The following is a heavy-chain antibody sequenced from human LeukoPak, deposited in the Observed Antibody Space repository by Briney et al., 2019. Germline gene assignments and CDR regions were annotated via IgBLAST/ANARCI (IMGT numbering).Heavy chain of an antibody. CDR1: GSSISSGSYY. CDR3: ARGGRFLEWYYYYGMDV. V-gene: IGHV4-61*02. CDR2: IYTSGST. J-gene: IGHJ6*02. Sequence: SQTLSLTCTVSGSSISSGSYYWSWIRQPAGKGLEWIGRIYTSGSTNYNPSLKSRVTISVDTSKNQFSLKLSSVTAADTAVYYCARGGRFLEWYYYYGMDVWGQGTTVTVSS. D-gene: IGHD3-3*01.